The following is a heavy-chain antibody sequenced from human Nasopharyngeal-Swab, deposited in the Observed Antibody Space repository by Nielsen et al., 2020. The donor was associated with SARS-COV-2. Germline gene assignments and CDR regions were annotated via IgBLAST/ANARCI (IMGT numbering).Heavy chain of an antibody. J-gene: IGHJ4*02. V-gene: IGHV3-64D*08. CDR1: GFTFSSYA. CDR2: ISSNGGST. CDR3: VKDSPEYYYDSSGYPTPSFDY. Sequence: GESLKISCSASGFTFSSYAMNWVRQAPGKGLEYVSAISSNGGSTYYADSVKGRFTISRDNSKNTLYLQMSSLRAEDTAVYYCVKDSPEYYYDSSGYPTPSFDYWGQGTLVTVSS. D-gene: IGHD3-22*01.